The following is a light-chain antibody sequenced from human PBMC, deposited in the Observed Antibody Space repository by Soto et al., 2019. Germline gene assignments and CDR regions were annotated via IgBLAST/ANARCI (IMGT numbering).Light chain of an antibody. J-gene: IGLJ1*01. Sequence: QSALTQPRSVSGSPGQSVTISCTGTSSDVGGYNYVSWYQQHPGKAPKVMIYDVSERPSGVPDRFSGSKSGNMASLTISGLKDEDDADYYCCSYAGSPRYVFGTGTKLTVL. CDR1: SSDVGGYNY. CDR3: CSYAGSPRYV. V-gene: IGLV2-11*01. CDR2: DVS.